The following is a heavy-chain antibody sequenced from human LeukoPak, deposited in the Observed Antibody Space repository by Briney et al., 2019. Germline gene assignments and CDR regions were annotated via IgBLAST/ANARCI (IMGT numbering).Heavy chain of an antibody. J-gene: IGHJ2*01. CDR2: INHSGST. V-gene: IGHV4-34*01. CDR1: GGSFSGYC. D-gene: IGHD3-10*01. CDR3: ARMGRGLGVRGAARYFDL. Sequence: SETLSLTCAVYGGSFSGYCWSWIRQPPGKGLEWIGEINHSGSTNYNPSLKSRVTISVDTSKNQFSLKLSSVTAADTAVYYCARMGRGLGVRGAARYFDLWGRGTLVTVSS.